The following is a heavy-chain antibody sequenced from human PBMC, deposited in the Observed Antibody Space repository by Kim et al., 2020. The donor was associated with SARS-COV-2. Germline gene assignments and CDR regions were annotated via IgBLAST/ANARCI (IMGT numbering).Heavy chain of an antibody. CDR3: ASAGYNGYFFDS. V-gene: IGHV1-69*06. J-gene: IGHJ4*02. CDR2: IVPTFDAP. D-gene: IGHD5-12*01. Sequence: SVKVSCKASGGTFNTYSINWVRQAPGQGLEWMGGIVPTFDAPTYTQKFRGRLTITADRSTGTAYMDLSSLRSGDTAMYFCASAGYNGYFFDSWGQGTLV. CDR1: GGTFNTYS.